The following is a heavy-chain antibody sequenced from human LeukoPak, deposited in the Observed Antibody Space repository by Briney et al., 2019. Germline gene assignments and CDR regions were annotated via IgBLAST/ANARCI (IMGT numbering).Heavy chain of an antibody. CDR2: ISGSGSST. D-gene: IGHD2-15*01. CDR3: VSSGYCSGGSCYPNNWFDP. J-gene: IGHJ5*02. CDR1: GFTFRSYA. V-gene: IGHV3-23*01. Sequence: GGSLRLSCAASGFTFRSYAMSWVRQAPGKGLEWVSVISGSGSSTDYADSVKGRFTISRDNSKNTVYLQMKSLRAEDTAVYYCVSSGYCSGGSCYPNNWFDPWGQGTLVTVSS.